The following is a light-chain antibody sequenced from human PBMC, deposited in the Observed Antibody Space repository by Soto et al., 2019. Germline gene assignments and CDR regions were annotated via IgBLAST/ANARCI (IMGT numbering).Light chain of an antibody. CDR1: QSVSSSY. CDR3: HQYGSSPPWT. Sequence: EIVLTQSPGTLSLSPGERATLSCRASQSVSSSYLAWYQQKPGQAPRLLIYGASSRATGIPDRFSGSGSGTDFTLTISRLEPEDFAVYYSHQYGSSPPWTVGQGTKVEIK. V-gene: IGKV3-20*01. CDR2: GAS. J-gene: IGKJ1*01.